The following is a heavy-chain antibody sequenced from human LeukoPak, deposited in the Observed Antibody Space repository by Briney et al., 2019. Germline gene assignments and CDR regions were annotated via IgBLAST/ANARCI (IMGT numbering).Heavy chain of an antibody. J-gene: IGHJ4*02. V-gene: IGHV1-18*01. CDR3: VRDLGVDTSMIFSDY. D-gene: IGHD5-18*01. CDR2: SSAYNGNT. CDR1: GYTFTSFG. Sequence: ASVKVSCKASGYTFTSFGISWVRQAPGQGLEWMGWSSAYNGNTKSAQKFQGRVTMTTDTSTSTAYMELRSLRSDDTAVFYCVRDLGVDTSMIFSDYWGQGTLVTVSS.